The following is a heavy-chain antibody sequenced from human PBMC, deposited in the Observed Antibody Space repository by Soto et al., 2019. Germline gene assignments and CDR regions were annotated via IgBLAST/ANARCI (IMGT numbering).Heavy chain of an antibody. D-gene: IGHD5-18*01. J-gene: IGHJ4*01. CDR2: IIPIFGTS. V-gene: IGHV1-69*13. CDR1: GGTFSSYA. CDR3: ARAHGSIGNSYIPPYYFDY. Sequence: GVSGKVSCKASGGTFSSYAISWVLQAPGQGLERMGWIIPIFGTSNYAQKFQGRVTITADESTSTAYMELSSLRSEDTAVYYCARAHGSIGNSYIPPYYFDYWG.